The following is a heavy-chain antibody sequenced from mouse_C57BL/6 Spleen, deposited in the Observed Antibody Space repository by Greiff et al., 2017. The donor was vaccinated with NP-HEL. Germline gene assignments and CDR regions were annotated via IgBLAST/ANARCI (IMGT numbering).Heavy chain of an antibody. Sequence: EVQLQQSGPELVKPGASVKISCKASGYTFTDYYMNWVKQSHGKSLEWIGDINPNNGGTSYNQKFKGKATLTVDKSSSTAYMELRSLTSEDSAVYYCARRILRLRGAMDYWGQGTSVTVSS. CDR1: GYTFTDYY. CDR3: ARRILRLRGAMDY. D-gene: IGHD2-4*01. J-gene: IGHJ4*01. CDR2: INPNNGGT. V-gene: IGHV1-26*01.